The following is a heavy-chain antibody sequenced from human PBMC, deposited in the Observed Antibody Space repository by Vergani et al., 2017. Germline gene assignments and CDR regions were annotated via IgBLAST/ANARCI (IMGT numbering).Heavy chain of an antibody. V-gene: IGHV4-39*01. CDR1: GDSISTSSYA. CDR3: ARRSGIVYDIFSGTQYFFDF. D-gene: IGHD3-9*01. CDR2: VFYGGRT. Sequence: QMQLQESAPGLVKPSETLSLSCTVSGDSISTSSYACGWIRQPPGKTLEWIGTVFYGGRTSYNPSLKSRVTLSLDTSKKQISLHLTSVTAADTAVYYCARRSGIVYDIFSGTQYFFDFWGQGTLVTVSS. J-gene: IGHJ4*02.